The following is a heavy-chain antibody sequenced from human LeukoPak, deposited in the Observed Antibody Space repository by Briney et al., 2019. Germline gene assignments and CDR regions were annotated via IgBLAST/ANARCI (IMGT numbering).Heavy chain of an antibody. CDR1: GGSFSGYY. Sequence: KASETLSLTCAAYGGSFSGYYWSWIRQPPGKGLEWIGEINHSGSTNYNPSLKSRVTISVDTSKNQFSLKLSSVTAADTAVYYCARGVDPPNPHLDVWGKGTTVTVSS. J-gene: IGHJ6*04. V-gene: IGHV4-34*01. CDR2: INHSGST. D-gene: IGHD5-12*01. CDR3: ARGVDPPNPHLDV.